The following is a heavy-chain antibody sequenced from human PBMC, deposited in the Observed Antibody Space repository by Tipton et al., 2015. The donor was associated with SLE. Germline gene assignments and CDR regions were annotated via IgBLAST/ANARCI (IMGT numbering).Heavy chain of an antibody. Sequence: TLSLTCSVSGGSIRSYYWSWIRQSPGKGLEWIGYIYYTGSGNYNPSLKSRVTISTDTSKKQFFLNLSTVTAADTAVFYCARGPTRYYFDYWGQGILVTVSS. CDR3: ARGPTRYYFDY. CDR2: IYYTGSG. V-gene: IGHV4-59*01. J-gene: IGHJ4*02. CDR1: GGSIRSYY.